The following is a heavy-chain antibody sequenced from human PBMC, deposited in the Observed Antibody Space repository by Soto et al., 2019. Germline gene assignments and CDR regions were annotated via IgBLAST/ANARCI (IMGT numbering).Heavy chain of an antibody. D-gene: IGHD5-18*01. Sequence: SGNGSGSTRVSYSITWVGQASKQRLEWMGGIIPIFGTANYAQKFQGRVTITADESTSTAYMELSSLRSEDTDVYYCARPDPIGGYRYGFDPWGLGNLVTV. CDR3: ARPDPIGGYRYGFDP. V-gene: IGHV1-69*01. J-gene: IGHJ5*02. CDR2: IIPIFGTA. CDR1: GSTRVSYS.